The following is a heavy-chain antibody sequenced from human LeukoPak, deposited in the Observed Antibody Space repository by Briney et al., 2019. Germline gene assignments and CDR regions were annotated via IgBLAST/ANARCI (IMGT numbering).Heavy chain of an antibody. CDR3: AREFRKQLTRNWFDP. CDR2: ISSSSSYI. D-gene: IGHD6-13*01. V-gene: IGHV3-21*01. CDR1: GFTFSSYS. J-gene: IGHJ5*02. Sequence: GGSLRLSCAASGFTFSSYSMNWVRQAPGKGLEWVSSISSSSSYIYYADSVKGRFTISRDNAKNSLYLQMNSLRAEDTAVYYCAREFRKQLTRNWFDPWGQGTLVTVSS.